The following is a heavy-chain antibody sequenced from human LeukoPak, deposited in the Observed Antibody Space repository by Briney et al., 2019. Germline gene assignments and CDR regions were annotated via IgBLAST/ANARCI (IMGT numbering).Heavy chain of an antibody. V-gene: IGHV4-39*07. CDR3: ARDLCEDSSWYPSYYFDC. Sequence: SETLSLTCTVSGGSISSSSYSWGWIRQPPGKGPEWIVRMYYSGSTYYSPSLKSRVTMSVDTSKNQFSLKLSSVTAADTAMYYCARDLCEDSSWYPSYYFDCWGQGTLVTVSS. CDR1: GGSISSSSYS. J-gene: IGHJ4*02. CDR2: MYYSGST. D-gene: IGHD6-13*01.